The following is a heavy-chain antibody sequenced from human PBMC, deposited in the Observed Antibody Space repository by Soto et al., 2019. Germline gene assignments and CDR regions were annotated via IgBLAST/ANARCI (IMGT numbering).Heavy chain of an antibody. V-gene: IGHV4-4*02. CDR3: AGLYYGSGSYFAVDY. CDR2: IYHSGST. Sequence: QVQLQESGPGLVKPSGTLSLTCAVSGGSISSSNWWSWVRQPPGKGLEWIGEIYHSGSTNYNPSLKSRVTISVDKSKNQFSLKLSSVAAADTAVYYCAGLYYGSGSYFAVDYWGQGTLVTVSS. CDR1: GGSISSSNW. J-gene: IGHJ4*02. D-gene: IGHD3-10*01.